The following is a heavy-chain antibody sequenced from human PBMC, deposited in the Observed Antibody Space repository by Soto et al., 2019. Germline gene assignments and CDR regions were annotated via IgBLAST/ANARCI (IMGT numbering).Heavy chain of an antibody. D-gene: IGHD2-21*01. V-gene: IGHV3-33*01. CDR1: GFTFSSYG. Sequence: QVQLVESGGGVVQPGRSLRLSCAASGFTFSSYGMHWVRQAPGKGLEWVAVIWYDGSNKYYADSVKGRFTISRDNSKKTLYLQMNSLRAEDTAVYYGARGPHISPHFGPYFDYWGQGTLVTVSS. J-gene: IGHJ4*02. CDR2: IWYDGSNK. CDR3: ARGPHISPHFGPYFDY.